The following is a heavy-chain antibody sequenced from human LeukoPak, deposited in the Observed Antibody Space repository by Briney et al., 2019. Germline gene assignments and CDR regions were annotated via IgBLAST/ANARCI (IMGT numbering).Heavy chain of an antibody. V-gene: IGHV4-4*02. CDR3: ARARPSSGYSYGYPDY. D-gene: IGHD5-18*01. J-gene: IGHJ4*02. Sequence: SGTLSLTCAASGGSISSGNWWSWVRQPPGKGLEWIGEIYHSGSTNYNPSLKSRVTISVDKSKNQFSLKLSSVTAADTAVYYCARARPSSGYSYGYPDYWGQGTLVTVSS. CDR2: IYHSGST. CDR1: GGSISSGNW.